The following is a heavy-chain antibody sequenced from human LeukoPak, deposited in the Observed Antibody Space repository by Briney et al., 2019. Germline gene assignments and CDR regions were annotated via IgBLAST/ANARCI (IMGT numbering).Heavy chain of an antibody. CDR1: GGTFSSYA. CDR2: IIPIFGTA. V-gene: IGHV1-69*13. J-gene: IGHJ4*02. D-gene: IGHD4-17*01. CDR3: ASLLGDYVEGGFDY. Sequence: SVKVSCKASGGTFSSYAISWVRQAPGQGLEWMGGIIPIFGTANYAQKFQGRVTITADESTSTAYMELSSLRSEDTAVYYCASLLGDYVEGGFDYWGQGTLVTVSS.